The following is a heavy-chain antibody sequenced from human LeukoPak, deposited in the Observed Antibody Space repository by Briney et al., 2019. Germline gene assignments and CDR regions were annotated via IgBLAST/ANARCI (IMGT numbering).Heavy chain of an antibody. CDR2: IYHSGST. CDR3: ARGGGAAAAGDYYYYGMDV. CDR1: GASIRSNNW. Sequence: SGTLSLTCAVSGASIRSNNWWWSWVRQPPGKGLEWSGEIYHSGSTNYNPSLKSRVTMSVDKSKNQFSLKLSSVTAADTAVYYCARGGGAAAAGDYYYYGMDVWGQGTTVTVSS. D-gene: IGHD6-13*01. J-gene: IGHJ6*02. V-gene: IGHV4-4*02.